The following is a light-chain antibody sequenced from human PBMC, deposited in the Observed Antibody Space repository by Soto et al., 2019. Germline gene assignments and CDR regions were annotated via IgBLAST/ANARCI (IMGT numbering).Light chain of an antibody. CDR3: QQYDSSPRT. CDR1: QSVTSSF. V-gene: IGKV3-20*01. Sequence: EIVLTQSPGTLSLSPGERATLSCRASQSVTSSFLAWYQQKPGQAPRLLIYGASSRATGIPDRFSGSGSGTDFTLTISRLEPEVFEVYYCQQYDSSPRTFGEGTKVEIK. CDR2: GAS. J-gene: IGKJ1*01.